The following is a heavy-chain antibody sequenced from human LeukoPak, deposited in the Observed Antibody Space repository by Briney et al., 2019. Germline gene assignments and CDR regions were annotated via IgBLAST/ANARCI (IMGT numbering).Heavy chain of an antibody. CDR3: ARAVGSSGYYLVH. CDR2: INGDGSST. Sequence: GGSLRLSCAASGFTFSSYWMHWVRQAPGKGLVWVSRINGDGSSTSYADSVKGRFTISRDNAKNTLYLQMNSLRAEDTAVYYCARAVGSSGYYLVHWGQGTLVTVSS. V-gene: IGHV3-74*01. CDR1: GFTFSSYW. D-gene: IGHD3-22*01. J-gene: IGHJ4*02.